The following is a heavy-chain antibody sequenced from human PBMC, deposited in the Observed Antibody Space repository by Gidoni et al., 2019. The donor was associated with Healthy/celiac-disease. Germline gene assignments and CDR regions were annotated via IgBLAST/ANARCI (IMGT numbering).Heavy chain of an antibody. Sequence: EVQLLESGGGLVQPGGSLRLSCAASGFTFSSYAMSWVRQAPGKGLEWVSAISGSGGSTYYADSVKGRFTISRDNSKNTLYLQMNSLRAEDTAVYYCAKGGLPPSRGSGYYDYWGQGTLVTVSS. CDR2: ISGSGGST. CDR3: AKGGLPPSRGSGYYDY. CDR1: GFTFSSYA. J-gene: IGHJ4*02. D-gene: IGHD3-22*01. V-gene: IGHV3-23*01.